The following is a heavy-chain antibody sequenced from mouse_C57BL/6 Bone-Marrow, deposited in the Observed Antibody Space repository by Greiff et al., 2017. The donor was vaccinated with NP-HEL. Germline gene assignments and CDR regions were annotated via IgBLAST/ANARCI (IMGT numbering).Heavy chain of an antibody. V-gene: IGHV1-69*01. D-gene: IGHD2-3*01. Sequence: QVQLQQPGAELVMPGASVKLSCKASGYTFTSYWMHWVKQRPGQGLEWIGEIDPSDSYTNYNQNFKGQFTLSVDKSSSTAYMQLSSLTSEDSAVYDCARDDGYYSYSMDYWGQGTSVTVSS. CDR2: IDPSDSYT. J-gene: IGHJ4*01. CDR3: ARDDGYYSYSMDY. CDR1: GYTFTSYW.